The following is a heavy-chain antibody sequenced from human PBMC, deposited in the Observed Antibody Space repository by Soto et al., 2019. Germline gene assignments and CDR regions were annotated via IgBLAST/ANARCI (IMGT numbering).Heavy chain of an antibody. Sequence: GGSLRLSCAASGFTFSSYAMSWVRQAPGKGLEWVSAISGSGGSTYYADSVKGRFTISRDNSKNTLYLQMNSLRAEDTAVYYCAKDLGPAYYDFLSGSPYYFDYWGQGTLVTVSS. J-gene: IGHJ4*02. D-gene: IGHD3-3*01. V-gene: IGHV3-23*01. CDR1: GFTFSSYA. CDR3: AKDLGPAYYDFLSGSPYYFDY. CDR2: ISGSGGST.